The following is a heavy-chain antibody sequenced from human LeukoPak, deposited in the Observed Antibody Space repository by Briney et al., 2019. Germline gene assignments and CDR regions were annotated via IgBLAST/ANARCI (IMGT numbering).Heavy chain of an antibody. CDR3: AKDMQYQLLLGAFDI. CDR2: ISWNSGSI. J-gene: IGHJ3*02. Sequence: PGRSLRLSCAASGFTFDDYAMPWVRQAPGKGLGWVSGISWNSGSIGYADSVKGRFTISRDNAKNSLYLQMNSLRAEDTALYYCAKDMQYQLLLGAFDIWGQGTMVTVSS. D-gene: IGHD2-2*01. CDR1: GFTFDDYA. V-gene: IGHV3-9*01.